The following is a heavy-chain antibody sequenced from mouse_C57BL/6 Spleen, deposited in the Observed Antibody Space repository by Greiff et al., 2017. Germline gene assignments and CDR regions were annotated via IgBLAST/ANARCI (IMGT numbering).Heavy chain of an antibody. J-gene: IGHJ2*01. CDR2: IDPETGGT. CDR3: TRWGY. V-gene: IGHV1-15*01. CDR1: GYTFTDYE. Sequence: VQLVESGAELVRPGASVTLSCKASGYTFTDYEMHWVKQTPVHGLEWIGAIDPETGGTAYNQKFKGKAILTADKSSSTAYMELRSLTSEDSAVYYCTRWGYWGQGTTLTVSS.